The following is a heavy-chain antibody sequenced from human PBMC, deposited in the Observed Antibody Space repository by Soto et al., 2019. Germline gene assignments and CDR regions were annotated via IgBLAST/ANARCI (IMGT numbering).Heavy chain of an antibody. CDR1: GGSISSSSYY. Sequence: SETLSLTCTVSGGSISSSSYYWGWIRSPPGKGLEWIGSIYYSGSTYYNPSLKSRVTISVDTSKNQFSLKLSSVTAADTAVYYCARQYSGYDWCDYWGQGTLVTVSS. D-gene: IGHD5-12*01. CDR2: IYYSGST. CDR3: ARQYSGYDWCDY. J-gene: IGHJ4*02. V-gene: IGHV4-39*01.